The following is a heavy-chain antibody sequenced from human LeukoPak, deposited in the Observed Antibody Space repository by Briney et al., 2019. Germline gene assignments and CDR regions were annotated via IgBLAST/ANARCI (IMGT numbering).Heavy chain of an antibody. CDR3: TRDPGRVPGVIGFDY. J-gene: IGHJ4*02. V-gene: IGHV3-48*04. D-gene: IGHD3-10*01. CDR2: ISSSSNPI. Sequence: PGGSLRLSCAASGFTFNTYSMNWVRQAPGKGLEWVSYISSSSNPIYYADSVKGRFTISRDNAKNSLYLQMNSLRAEDTAVYYCTRDPGRVPGVIGFDYWGQGALVTLSS. CDR1: GFTFNTYS.